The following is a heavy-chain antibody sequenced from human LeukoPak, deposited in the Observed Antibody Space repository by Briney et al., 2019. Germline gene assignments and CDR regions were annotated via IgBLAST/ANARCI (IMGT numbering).Heavy chain of an antibody. Sequence: GGSLRLSCAVSGFTFSSYAMSWVRQAPGKGLEWVSAISGGGGRTYYADSVKGRFTISRDSSENTLYLQMNSLRAEDTAVYYCAKDLSSSHVSEYFDYWGQGTLVTVSS. CDR3: AKDLSSSHVSEYFDY. J-gene: IGHJ4*02. CDR2: ISGGGGRT. V-gene: IGHV3-23*01. D-gene: IGHD6-6*01. CDR1: GFTFSSYA.